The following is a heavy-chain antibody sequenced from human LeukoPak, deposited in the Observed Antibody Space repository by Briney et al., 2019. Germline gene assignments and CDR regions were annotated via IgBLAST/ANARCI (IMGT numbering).Heavy chain of an antibody. J-gene: IGHJ4*02. CDR2: IYYSGST. CDR3: ARGREGGLDY. Sequence: SETLSLTWTVSGGSNSSYYWSWIRQPPVKGLEWIGYIYYSGSTNYNPSLTSRVTISVDTSKNQCSLKLSSVTAADTAVYYCARGREGGLDYWGQGTLVTVSS. CDR1: GGSNSSYY. D-gene: IGHD3-16*01. V-gene: IGHV4-59*01.